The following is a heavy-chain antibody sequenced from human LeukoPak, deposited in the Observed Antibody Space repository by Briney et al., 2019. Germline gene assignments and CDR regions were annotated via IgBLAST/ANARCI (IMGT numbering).Heavy chain of an antibody. V-gene: IGHV5-51*01. Sequence: GESLKISCKGSGYSFTSYWISWVRQMPGKGLEWMGIIYPGDSNTRYSPSFQGQVTISADKSISTAYLQWSSLKASDTAMYYCATSGSYQTRYYYYYMDVWGKGTTVTVSS. D-gene: IGHD1-26*01. J-gene: IGHJ6*03. CDR2: IYPGDSNT. CDR1: GYSFTSYW. CDR3: ATSGSYQTRYYYYYMDV.